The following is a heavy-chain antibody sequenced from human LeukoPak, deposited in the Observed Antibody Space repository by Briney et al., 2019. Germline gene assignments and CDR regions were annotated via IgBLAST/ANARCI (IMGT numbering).Heavy chain of an antibody. Sequence: ASVKVSCKASGYTFTGFYIHWVRQAPGQGLEWMGWINPNSGTTNFARKFQGRVTMTRDTSISTAYMELSSLRSDDTAVYYCAKVAEATTVVIPDYFGYWGQGTLVTVSS. CDR3: AKVAEATTVVIPDYFGY. CDR1: GYTFTGFY. V-gene: IGHV1-2*02. CDR2: INPNSGTT. D-gene: IGHD4-17*01. J-gene: IGHJ4*02.